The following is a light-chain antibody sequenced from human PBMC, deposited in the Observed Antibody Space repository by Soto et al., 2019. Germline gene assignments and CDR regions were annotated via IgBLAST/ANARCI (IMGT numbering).Light chain of an antibody. V-gene: IGKV3-20*01. CDR3: QHYGTSLVH. Sequence: EFVLTRSPDTLSLSPGERATLSCRASQTISSNYLTWYQQKPGQAPRLLIYGASTRTTGIPDRFRGSGSGTDFTLTISRLEPEDFAVYYCQHYGTSLVHLGQGTKLEIK. CDR1: QTISSNY. CDR2: GAS. J-gene: IGKJ2*01.